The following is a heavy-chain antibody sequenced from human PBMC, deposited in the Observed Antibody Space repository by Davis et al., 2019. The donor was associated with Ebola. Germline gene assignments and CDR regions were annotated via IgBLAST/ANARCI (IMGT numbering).Heavy chain of an antibody. CDR2: ITGSGDTT. CDR3: AKESDRSGYYGP. J-gene: IGHJ5*02. V-gene: IGHV3-23*01. CDR1: GFTFSIYA. D-gene: IGHD3-22*01. Sequence: PGGSLRLSCAASGFTFSIYAMNWARQAPGKGLEWVSSITGSGDTTYYADSVKGRFTISRDNSQNTLYLQMNSLRAEDTAVYYCAKESDRSGYYGPWGQGTLVTVSS.